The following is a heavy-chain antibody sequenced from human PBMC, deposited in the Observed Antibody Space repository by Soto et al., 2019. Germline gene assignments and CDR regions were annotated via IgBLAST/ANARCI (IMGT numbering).Heavy chain of an antibody. CDR1: GYTFTSYY. CDR2: INPSGGST. J-gene: IGHJ4*02. Sequence: ASVKVSCKASGYTFTSYYMHWVRQAPGQGLEWMGIINPSGGSTSYGQKFQGRVTMTRETSMSTVYMKLSSLISEDTAVYYCARDYYSNYDFWSGIPAYWGQGTLVTVSS. D-gene: IGHD3-3*01. CDR3: ARDYYSNYDFWSGIPAY. V-gene: IGHV1-46*01.